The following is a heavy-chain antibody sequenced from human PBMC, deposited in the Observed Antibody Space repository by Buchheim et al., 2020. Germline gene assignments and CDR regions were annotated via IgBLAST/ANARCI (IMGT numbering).Heavy chain of an antibody. V-gene: IGHV1-8*01. CDR2: MNPNSGNT. CDR3: AREVSMIRGLFNY. CDR1: GYTVTSYD. D-gene: IGHD3-10*01. J-gene: IGHJ4*02. Sequence: QVQLVQSGAEVKTPGASVKVSCNASGYTVTSYDINWVRQATGRGLEWMGWMNPNSGNTGYAQKFQGRVTMTRDTSISTVYMELSSLRSEDTAVYYCAREVSMIRGLFNYWGQGTL.